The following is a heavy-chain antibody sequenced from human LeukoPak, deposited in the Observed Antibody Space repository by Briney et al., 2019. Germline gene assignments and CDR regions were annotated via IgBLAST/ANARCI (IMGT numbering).Heavy chain of an antibody. V-gene: IGHV3-7*01. CDR2: INQGGRDT. D-gene: IGHD6-19*01. CDR3: ARDRGWDSGWYLGY. CDR1: GFTFNTFW. J-gene: IGHJ4*02. Sequence: GGSLRLSCEASGFTFNTFWMSWVRQAPGKGLEWVANINQGGRDTNYVDSVKGRFTISRDNAKNSLYLQMNSLRAEDTAVYYCARDRGWDSGWYLGYWGQGTLVTVSS.